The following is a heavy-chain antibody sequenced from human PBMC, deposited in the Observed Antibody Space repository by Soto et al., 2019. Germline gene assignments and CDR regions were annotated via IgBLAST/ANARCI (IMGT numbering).Heavy chain of an antibody. V-gene: IGHV4-34*01. CDR1: GGSLTGYY. J-gene: IGHJ4*02. Sequence: QVQLQQWGAGLLKPSETLSLTCTVNGGSLTGYYWSWIRQPPGKGLEWIGEVKDGGSTNYSPSLRGXXSXSEXTSKTPFSLRLISVTAADTAVYFCARGQEGIVATHWDQGALVTVSS. CDR3: ARGQEGIVATH. D-gene: IGHD5-12*01. CDR2: VKDGGST.